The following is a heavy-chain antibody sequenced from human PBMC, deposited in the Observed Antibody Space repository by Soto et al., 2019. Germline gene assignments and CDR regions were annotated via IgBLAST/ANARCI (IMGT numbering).Heavy chain of an antibody. CDR2: LYSGGNT. CDR1: GFTFSSYG. D-gene: IGHD2-2*01. J-gene: IGHJ4*02. Sequence: LRLSCAASGFTFSSYGMHWVRQAPGRGLEWVSILYSGGNTYYADSVEGRFTISRDGSKNTLYLHMNSLRAEDTAVYYCALRRVAYADFWGQGTRVTVSS. CDR3: ALRRVAYADF. V-gene: IGHV3-NL1*01.